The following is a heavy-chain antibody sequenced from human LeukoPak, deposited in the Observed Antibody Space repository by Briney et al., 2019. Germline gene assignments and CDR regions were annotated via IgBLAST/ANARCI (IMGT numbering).Heavy chain of an antibody. D-gene: IGHD5-12*01. Sequence: AASVKVSCKASGGTFSSYAISWVRQAPGQGLEWMGRIIPILGIANYVQKFQGRVTITADESTSTAYMELSSLRSEDTAVYYCARSMVATYTNWGQGTLVTVSS. J-gene: IGHJ4*02. CDR2: IIPILGIA. CDR3: ARSMVATYTN. V-gene: IGHV1-69*04. CDR1: GGTFSSYA.